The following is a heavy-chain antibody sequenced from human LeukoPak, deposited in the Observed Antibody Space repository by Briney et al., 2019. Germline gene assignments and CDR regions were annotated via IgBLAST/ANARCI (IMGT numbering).Heavy chain of an antibody. CDR1: GFTFNNYW. V-gene: IGHV3-7*01. J-gene: IGHJ3*02. D-gene: IGHD4-11*01. Sequence: GGSLRLSCEASGFTFNNYWMSWVRQAPGKGPEWVAHIKENGNEQYYADSVKGRFTISRDNVKQSLCLQMNSLRVKDTAVYYCARGPGDYDASDIWGQGTMVTVSS. CDR2: IKENGNEQ. CDR3: ARGPGDYDASDI.